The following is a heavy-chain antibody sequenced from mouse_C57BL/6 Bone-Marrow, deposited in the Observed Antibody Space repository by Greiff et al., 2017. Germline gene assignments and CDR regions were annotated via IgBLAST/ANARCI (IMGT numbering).Heavy chain of an antibody. D-gene: IGHD3-2*02. J-gene: IGHJ3*01. CDR3: ARRAPFGRSGYVVFAY. V-gene: IGHV1-69*01. CDR1: GYTFTSYW. Sequence: QVQLQQPGAELVMPGASVKLSCKASGYTFTSYWMHWVKQRPGQGLEWIGEIDPSDSYTNYNQKFKGKSTLTVDKSSSTAYMQLSSLTSEDSAVYYCARRAPFGRSGYVVFAYWGQGTLVTVSA. CDR2: IDPSDSYT.